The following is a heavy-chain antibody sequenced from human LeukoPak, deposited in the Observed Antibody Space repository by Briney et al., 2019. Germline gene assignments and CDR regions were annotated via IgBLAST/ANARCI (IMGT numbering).Heavy chain of an antibody. CDR3: ARGGYCGGDCRDAFDI. CDR1: GGSISNYY. J-gene: IGHJ3*02. V-gene: IGHV4-59*12. CDR2: VYYSGST. Sequence: SETLSLTCTVSGGSISNYYWSWIRQPPGKGLEWIGYVYYSGSTNYNPSLKSRVTISVDTSENQFSLKLSSVTAADTAVYYCARGGYCGGDCRDAFDIWGQGTMVTVSS. D-gene: IGHD2-21*02.